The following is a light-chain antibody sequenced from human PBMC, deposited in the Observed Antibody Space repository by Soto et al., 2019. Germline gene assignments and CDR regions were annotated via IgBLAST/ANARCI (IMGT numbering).Light chain of an antibody. CDR3: SSYASTTRV. J-gene: IGLJ3*02. V-gene: IGLV2-14*01. CDR2: DVS. Sequence: QSALTQPASVSGSPGQSITISCTGTSSDVGGFNYVSWYQQHPGKAPKLMIYDVSNRPSGVSSRFSGSKSGNTASLTISGRQAEDEADYYCSSYASTTRVFGGGTQLTVL. CDR1: SSDVGGFNY.